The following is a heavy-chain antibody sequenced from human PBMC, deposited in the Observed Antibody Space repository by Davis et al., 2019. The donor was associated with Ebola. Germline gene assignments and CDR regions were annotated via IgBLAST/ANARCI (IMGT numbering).Heavy chain of an antibody. Sequence: PSETLSLTCTVSGGSVSSGSYYWSWIRQPPGKGLEWIGYIYYSGSTNYNPSLKSRVTISVDTSKNQFSLKLSSVTAADTAVYYCARGAEAFDIWGQGTMVTVSS. J-gene: IGHJ3*02. CDR2: IYYSGST. V-gene: IGHV4-61*01. CDR1: GGSVSSGSYY. CDR3: ARGAEAFDI.